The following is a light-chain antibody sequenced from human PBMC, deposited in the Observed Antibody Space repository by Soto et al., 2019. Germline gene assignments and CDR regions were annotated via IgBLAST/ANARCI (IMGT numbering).Light chain of an antibody. CDR1: QSISSN. CDR2: GAS. Sequence: EIVMTQSPATPSVSPGERATLSRRASQSISSNLAWYKQKPGQAPRLLIYGASNRATGIPDRFSGSGSGTDFTLTIRRLEPEDFAVYYCQHYGSSGTFGQGTKVDIK. J-gene: IGKJ1*01. CDR3: QHYGSSGT. V-gene: IGKV3-20*01.